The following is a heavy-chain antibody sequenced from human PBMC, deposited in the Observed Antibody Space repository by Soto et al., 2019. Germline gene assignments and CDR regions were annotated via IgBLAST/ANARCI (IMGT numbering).Heavy chain of an antibody. Sequence: GASVKVSCKASGYTFTGYYMHWVRQAPGQGLEWMGWINPNSGGTNYAQKFQGRVTMTRDTSISTAYMELSRLRSDDTAVYYCARGGTMIVVVAQVDYWGQGTLVTVSS. D-gene: IGHD3-22*01. V-gene: IGHV1-2*02. CDR1: GYTFTGYY. J-gene: IGHJ4*02. CDR2: INPNSGGT. CDR3: ARGGTMIVVVAQVDY.